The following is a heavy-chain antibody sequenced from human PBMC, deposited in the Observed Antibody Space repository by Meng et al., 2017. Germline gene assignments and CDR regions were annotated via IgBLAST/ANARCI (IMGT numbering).Heavy chain of an antibody. J-gene: IGHJ4*02. CDR1: GYSISSGYY. V-gene: IGHV4-38-2*02. Sequence: GSLRLSCTVSGYSISSGYYWGWIRQPPGKGLEWIGSIYHSGSTYYNPPLKSRVTISVDTSKNQFSLKLSSVTAADTAVYYCASYYGSGSYKLYWGQGTLVTVSS. CDR2: IYHSGST. D-gene: IGHD3-10*01. CDR3: ASYYGSGSYKLY.